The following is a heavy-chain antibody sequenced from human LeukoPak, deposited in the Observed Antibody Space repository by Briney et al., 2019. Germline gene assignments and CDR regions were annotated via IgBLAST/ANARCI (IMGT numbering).Heavy chain of an antibody. CDR1: GFTFSSYW. J-gene: IGHJ4*02. V-gene: IGHV3-74*01. D-gene: IGHD3-22*01. Sequence: PGGSLRLSCAASGFTFSSYWMHWVRQAPGKGLVWVSRINSDGSSTSYADSVKGRFTISRDNAKNTLYLQMNSLRAEDTAVYYCARELEYYYDGSGYLIWGQGTLVTVSS. CDR2: INSDGSST. CDR3: ARELEYYYDGSGYLI.